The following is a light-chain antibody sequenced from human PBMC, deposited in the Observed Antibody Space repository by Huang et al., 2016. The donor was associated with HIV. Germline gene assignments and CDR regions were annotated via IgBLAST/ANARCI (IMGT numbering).Light chain of an antibody. CDR2: DAS. V-gene: IGKV3-20*01. CDR3: QQYGRSPYA. Sequence: DIVLTQSPGTLSLSPGERVTLSCSASQSVNSRSLAWYQQRRGQAPRLLSYDASSRATGIPDRFSGSGSGTYFTLTISRLEHEDVAVYYCQQYGRSPYAFGQGTKLEIK. CDR1: QSVNSRS. J-gene: IGKJ2*01.